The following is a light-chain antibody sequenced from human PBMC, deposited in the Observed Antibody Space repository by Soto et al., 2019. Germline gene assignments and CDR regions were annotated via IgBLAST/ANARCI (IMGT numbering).Light chain of an antibody. Sequence: DIQMTQSPSTLSASVGDRVTITCRASQSISSWLAWYQQKPGKAPKLLIYKESSLESGVPSRFSGSGSGTESTLTISSLQPDDFATYYCQQYNSYMYTFGQGTKLEIK. CDR3: QQYNSYMYT. CDR2: KES. CDR1: QSISSW. V-gene: IGKV1-5*03. J-gene: IGKJ2*01.